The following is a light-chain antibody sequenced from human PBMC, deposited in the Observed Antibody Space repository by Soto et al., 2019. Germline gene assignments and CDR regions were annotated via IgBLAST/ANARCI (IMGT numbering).Light chain of an antibody. CDR3: TFYTTRSTWV. V-gene: IGLV2-18*01. Sequence: QSALTQPPSVSGSPGQSVTISCTGTSSDFGNYNRVSWYQQPPGTAPKLMIYEDTHRPSGVPDRFSGSKSGNTASLTISGLQAEDEADYYCTFYTTRSTWVFGGGTKLTVL. CDR1: SSDFGNYNR. J-gene: IGLJ3*02. CDR2: EDT.